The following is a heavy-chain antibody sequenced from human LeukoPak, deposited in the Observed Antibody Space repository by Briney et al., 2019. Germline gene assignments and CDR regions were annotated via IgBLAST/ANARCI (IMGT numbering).Heavy chain of an antibody. CDR1: GFTFSSYG. V-gene: IGHV3-33*01. CDR2: IWHDGSNK. D-gene: IGHD4-17*01. Sequence: PGGSLGLSCAASGFTFSSYGMHWVRQAPGKGLEWVAVIWHDGSNKYYAASVKGRFTISRDNSKNTLYLQMNSLRAEDTAVYYCARGRLDYGDYLNWFDPWGQGTLVTVSS. CDR3: ARGRLDYGDYLNWFDP. J-gene: IGHJ5*02.